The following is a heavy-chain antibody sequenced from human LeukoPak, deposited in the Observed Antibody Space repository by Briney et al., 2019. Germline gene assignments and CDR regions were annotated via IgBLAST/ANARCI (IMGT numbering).Heavy chain of an antibody. CDR2: IYHSGST. D-gene: IGHD2-2*01. J-gene: IGHJ3*02. CDR3: ARGMRYSKQDIVVVPAAMTHAFDI. CDR1: RGSISSGGYY. Sequence: PSETLSLTCTVSRGSISSGGYYWSWIRQPPGKGLDWIVYIYHSGSTYYNPSLKSRVTISVDRSKNQFSLKLSSVTAADTAVYYRARGMRYSKQDIVVVPAAMTHAFDIWGQGTMVTVSS. V-gene: IGHV4-30-2*01.